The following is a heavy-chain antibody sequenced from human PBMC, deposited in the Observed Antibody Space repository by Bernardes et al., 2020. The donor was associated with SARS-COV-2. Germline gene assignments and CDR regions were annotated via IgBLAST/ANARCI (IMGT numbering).Heavy chain of an antibody. CDR2: IYYSGST. CDR3: ARDTTNYDDGYYFYYGVDV. CDR1: GGSISFSY. Sequence: SLTCTFSGGSISFSYWSWIRQSPGKGLEWIGCIYYSGSTNYNPSLKSRVTISVDTSKNQFSLKLSSVTAADTAVYYCARDTTNYDDGYYFYYGVDVWGQGTTVTVSS. J-gene: IGHJ6*02. V-gene: IGHV4-59*01. D-gene: IGHD4-17*01.